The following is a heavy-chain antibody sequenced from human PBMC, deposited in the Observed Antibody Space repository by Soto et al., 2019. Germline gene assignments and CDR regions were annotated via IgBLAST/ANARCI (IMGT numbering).Heavy chain of an antibody. CDR2: IYHSGSA. Sequence: PSETPSLTCAVSGGSVSSTYWWSWVRQPPGKGLEWIGEIYHSGSANYNPSLKSRVTISVDNSKNQFSLKLTSVTAVDTAVYYCAHSLSGSQFNYWGQGTPVTVSS. CDR1: GGSVSSTYW. J-gene: IGHJ4*02. CDR3: AHSLSGSQFNY. D-gene: IGHD3-9*01. V-gene: IGHV4-4*02.